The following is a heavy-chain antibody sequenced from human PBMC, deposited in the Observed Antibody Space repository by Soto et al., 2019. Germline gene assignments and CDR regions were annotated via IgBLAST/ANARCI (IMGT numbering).Heavy chain of an antibody. V-gene: IGHV1-18*04. J-gene: IGHJ4*02. CDR3: ARAATGSYHSAY. CDR2: IAPHSGRT. D-gene: IGHD3-10*01. CDR1: GYAFTSYG. Sequence: VQLVQSGPEVKKPGASVRVSCMTSGYAFTSYGVNWVRQVPGQGLEWMGWIAPHSGRTTYLPKFHGRVTITADPSTNTAYMELTSLSSDDTGIYFCARAATGSYHSAYWGQGTVVTVSA.